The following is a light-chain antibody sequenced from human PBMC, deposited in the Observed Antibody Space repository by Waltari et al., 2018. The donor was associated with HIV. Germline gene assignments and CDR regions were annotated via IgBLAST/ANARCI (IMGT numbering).Light chain of an antibody. Sequence: DIVMTQSPASLAVSLGERATIQCKSSRSGFYSSNNKNYLSWYQQKPGQPPKLIIYWASSRQSGVPDRFSGSGSGTDFTLTISSLQAEDVAVYFCQQTYTIPPTFGGGTKVEFK. CDR2: WAS. CDR1: RSGFYSSNNKNY. J-gene: IGKJ4*02. CDR3: QQTYTIPPT. V-gene: IGKV4-1*01.